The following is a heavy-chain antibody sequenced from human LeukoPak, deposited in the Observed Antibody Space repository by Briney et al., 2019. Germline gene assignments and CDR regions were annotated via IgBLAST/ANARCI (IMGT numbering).Heavy chain of an antibody. Sequence: GGSLGLSCAASGFTFDDYAMHWVRHTPGKGLEWVAGITWNRDNIGYGDSVKGRFTISRDNVKNVLYLQMNSLRPEDTALYYCAKDLSSAITSALVLDVWGQGTTV. J-gene: IGHJ6*02. CDR3: AKDLSSAITSALVLDV. D-gene: IGHD3-22*01. V-gene: IGHV3-9*01. CDR2: ITWNRDNI. CDR1: GFTFDDYA.